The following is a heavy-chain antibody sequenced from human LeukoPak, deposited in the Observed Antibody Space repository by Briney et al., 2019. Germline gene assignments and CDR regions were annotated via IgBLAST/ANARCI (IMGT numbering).Heavy chain of an antibody. CDR1: GFTFSSYW. V-gene: IGHV3-74*01. CDR3: ARGAWTAYYFDY. D-gene: IGHD3/OR15-3a*01. Sequence: GGSLRLSCEASGFTFSSYWMHWVRQAPGKGLVWVSRIKSDGSNYYADSVKGRFIISRDNAKNTLYPQMNSLRAEDTAVYYCARGAWTAYYFDYWGQGTLVTVSS. CDR2: IKSDGSN. J-gene: IGHJ4*02.